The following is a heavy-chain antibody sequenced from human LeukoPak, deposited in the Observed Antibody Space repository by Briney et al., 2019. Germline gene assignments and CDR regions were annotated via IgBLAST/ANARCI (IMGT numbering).Heavy chain of an antibody. V-gene: IGHV1-69*13. CDR1: GDTFSSYA. J-gene: IGHJ4*02. Sequence: ASVKVSCKASGDTFSSYAISWVRQAPGQGLEWMGGIIPIFGTANYAQKFQGRVTITADESTSTAYMELSSLRSEDTAVYYCARDDSSGYYRYYFDYWGQGTLVTVSS. CDR3: ARDDSSGYYRYYFDY. CDR2: IIPIFGTA. D-gene: IGHD3-22*01.